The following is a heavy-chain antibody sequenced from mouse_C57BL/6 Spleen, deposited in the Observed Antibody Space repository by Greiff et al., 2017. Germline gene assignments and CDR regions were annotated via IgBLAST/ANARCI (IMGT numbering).Heavy chain of an antibody. J-gene: IGHJ4*01. Sequence: QVQLQQSGAELVRPGTSVKVSCKASGYAFTNYLIEWVKQRPGQGLEWIGVINPGSGGTNYNEKFKGKAKLTADKSSSTAYMQLSSLTSEDSAVYFCARSGLTTVGDYAMDYWGQGTSVTVSS. CDR3: ARSGLTTVGDYAMDY. D-gene: IGHD1-1*01. CDR1: GYAFTNYL. CDR2: INPGSGGT. V-gene: IGHV1-54*01.